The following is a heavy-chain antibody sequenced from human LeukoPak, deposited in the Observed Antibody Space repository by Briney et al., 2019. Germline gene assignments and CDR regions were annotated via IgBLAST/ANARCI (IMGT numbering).Heavy chain of an antibody. CDR3: ARDPPLIAVAGTGTDY. V-gene: IGHV1-2*02. D-gene: IGHD6-19*01. J-gene: IGHJ4*02. CDR2: INPNSGGT. Sequence: ASVKVSCKASGYTFTGYYMHWVRQAPGQGLEWMGWINPNSGGTNYAQKFQGRVTMTRDTSISTAYMELSRLRSDGTAVYYCARDPPLIAVAGTGTDYWGQGTLVTVSS. CDR1: GYTFTGYY.